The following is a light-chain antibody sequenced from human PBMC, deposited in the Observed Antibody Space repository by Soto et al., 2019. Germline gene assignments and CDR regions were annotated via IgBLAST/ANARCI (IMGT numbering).Light chain of an antibody. J-gene: IGLJ2*01. V-gene: IGLV3-21*04. CDR1: NIGSKS. CDR2: YDS. Sequence: SYELTQPPSVSVVPGKTARITCGGHNIGSKSVHWYQQKPGQAPVLVIYYDSDRPSGIPERFSGSNSGNTATLTISRVEAGDEADYYCQVWDSSSDHRVFGGGTKLTVL. CDR3: QVWDSSSDHRV.